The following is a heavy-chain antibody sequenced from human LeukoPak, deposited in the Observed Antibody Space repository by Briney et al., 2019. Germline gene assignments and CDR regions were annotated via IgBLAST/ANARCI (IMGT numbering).Heavy chain of an antibody. CDR3: AKAEGIAVAGTAAFDI. CDR1: GFTFSSYA. CDR2: ISGSGGST. D-gene: IGHD6-19*01. J-gene: IGHJ3*02. Sequence: GGSLRLSCAASGFTFSSYAMSWVRQAPGKGLEWVSAISGSGGSTYYADSVKGRFTISRDNSKNTLYLQMNSLRAEDTAVYYYAKAEGIAVAGTAAFDIWGQGTMVTVSS. V-gene: IGHV3-23*01.